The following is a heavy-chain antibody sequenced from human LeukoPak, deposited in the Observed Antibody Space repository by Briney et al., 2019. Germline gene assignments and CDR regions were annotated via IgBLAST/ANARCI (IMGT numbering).Heavy chain of an antibody. Sequence: GGSLRLSCAASGFTFGSYSMNWVRQAPGKGLEWVSSISSSSSYIYYADSVKGRFTISRDNAKNSLYLQMNSLRAEDTAVYYCARDGDIVVVPAAIRYYYYGMDVWGKGTTVTVSS. CDR3: ARDGDIVVVPAAIRYYYYGMDV. V-gene: IGHV3-21*01. CDR1: GFTFGSYS. D-gene: IGHD2-2*01. CDR2: ISSSSSYI. J-gene: IGHJ6*04.